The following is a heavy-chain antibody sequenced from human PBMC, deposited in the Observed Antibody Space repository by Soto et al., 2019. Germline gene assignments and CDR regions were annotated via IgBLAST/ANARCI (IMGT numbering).Heavy chain of an antibody. CDR3: ASGYCISTSCSPGDYGMDV. Sequence: QVQLQESGPGLVKPSQTLSLTCTVSGGSISSGGYYWSWIRQHPGKGLEWIGYIDYSGSTYYNPSLKSRVTISVDTSKNQSSLKLSSVTAADTAVYYCASGYCISTSCSPGDYGMDVWGQGTTVTVSS. V-gene: IGHV4-31*03. J-gene: IGHJ6*02. CDR1: GGSISSGGYY. CDR2: IDYSGST. D-gene: IGHD2-2*03.